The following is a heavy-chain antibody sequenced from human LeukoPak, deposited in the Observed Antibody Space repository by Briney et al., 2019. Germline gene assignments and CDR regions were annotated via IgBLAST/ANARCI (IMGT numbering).Heavy chain of an antibody. CDR2: IYYSGST. D-gene: IGHD3-16*01. CDR3: ARVWGDAFDI. J-gene: IGHJ3*02. V-gene: IGHV4-59*01. Sequence: PSETLSLTCTVSGGSISNYYWSWIRQSPGKGLEWIGYIYYSGSTNYNPSLKSRVTISVDTSKSQFSLKLSSVTAADTAVYYCARVWGDAFDIWGQGTMVTVSS. CDR1: GGSISNYY.